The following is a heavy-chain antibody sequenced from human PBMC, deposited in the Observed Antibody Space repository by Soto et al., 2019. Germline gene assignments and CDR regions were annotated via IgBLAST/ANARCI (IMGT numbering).Heavy chain of an antibody. CDR2: INPNSGGT. CDR1: GYTFTGYY. D-gene: IGHD3-22*01. J-gene: IGHJ4*02. CDR3: AREYYDSSGYYG. V-gene: IGHV1-2*02. Sequence: ASVKVSCKASGYTFTGYYMHWVRQAPGQGLEWMGWINPNSGGTNYAQKFQGRVTMTRDTSISKAYMELSRLRSEDTAVYYCAREYYDSSGYYGWGQGTLVTVSS.